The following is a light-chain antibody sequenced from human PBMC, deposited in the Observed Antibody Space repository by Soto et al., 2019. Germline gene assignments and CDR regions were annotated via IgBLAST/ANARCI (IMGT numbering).Light chain of an antibody. J-gene: IGKJ5*01. V-gene: IGKV1-39*01. CDR2: DAS. Sequence: QKNQSPATLAASDGVRVTSTCRASQNIRSRLAWFQQKPGKAPRLLIYDASNMQSGVPPRFSGSGSGTDFTLTISSLQPEDVATYFCQQSYRTPITFGQGTRLEIK. CDR1: QNIRSR. CDR3: QQSYRTPIT.